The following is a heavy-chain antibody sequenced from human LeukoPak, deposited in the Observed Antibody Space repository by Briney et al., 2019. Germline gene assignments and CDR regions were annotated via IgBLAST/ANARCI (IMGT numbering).Heavy chain of an antibody. J-gene: IGHJ6*02. CDR3: AKTGITGTTHDYYYGMDV. D-gene: IGHD1-7*01. CDR1: GFTFSSYG. V-gene: IGHV3-30*18. Sequence: PGGSLRLSCAASGFTFSSYGMHWVRQAPGKGLEWVAVISYDGSNKYYADSVKGRFTISRDNSKNTLYLQMNSLRAEDTAVYYCAKTGITGTTHDYYYGMDVWGQGTTVTVSS. CDR2: ISYDGSNK.